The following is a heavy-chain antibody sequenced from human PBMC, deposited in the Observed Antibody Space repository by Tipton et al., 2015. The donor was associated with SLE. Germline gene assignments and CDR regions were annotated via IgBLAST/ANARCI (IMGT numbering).Heavy chain of an antibody. J-gene: IGHJ4*02. CDR2: IHTSGRT. CDR3: ARSKSQLDFDS. D-gene: IGHD1-1*01. CDR1: GVPLSSAIFY. Sequence: LRLSCSVSGVPLSSAIFYWTWIRQPAGKGLEWIGRIHTSGRTTYNPSLKSRVTISQDTSKNQFSLNLNSVTAADTAVYYCARSKSQLDFDSWGQGTLVTVSS. V-gene: IGHV4-61*02.